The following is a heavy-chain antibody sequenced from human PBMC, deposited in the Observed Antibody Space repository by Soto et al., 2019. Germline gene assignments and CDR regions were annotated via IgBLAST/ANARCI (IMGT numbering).Heavy chain of an antibody. V-gene: IGHV3-66*01. CDR3: ARDRYGDYVDY. J-gene: IGHJ4*02. Sequence: ETLSLTCAVYGGSFSGYYWSWIRQPPGKGLEWVSVIYSGGSTYYADSVKGRFTISRDNSKNTLYLQMNSLRAEDTAVYYCARDRYGDYVDYWGQGTLVTVSS. D-gene: IGHD4-17*01. CDR1: GGSFSGYY. CDR2: IYSGGST.